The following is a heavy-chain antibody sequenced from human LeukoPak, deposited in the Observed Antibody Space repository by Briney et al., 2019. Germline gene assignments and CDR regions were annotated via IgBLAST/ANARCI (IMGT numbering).Heavy chain of an antibody. D-gene: IGHD3-10*01. CDR1: GYTFTGYY. CDR2: INPNSGGT. J-gene: IGHJ4*02. Sequence: ASVKVSCKASGYTFTGYYMHWVRQAPGQGLEWMGWINPNSGGTNYAQKFQGWVTMTRATSISTAYMELSRLRSDDTAVYYCAREGSWFGGGYFDYWGQGTLVTVSS. CDR3: AREGSWFGGGYFDY. V-gene: IGHV1-2*04.